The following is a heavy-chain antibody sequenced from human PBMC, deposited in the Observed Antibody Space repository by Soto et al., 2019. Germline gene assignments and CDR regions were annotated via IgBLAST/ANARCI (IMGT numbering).Heavy chain of an antibody. CDR2: ISGSGGST. J-gene: IGHJ3*02. CDR3: AKSSIGGGSCDI. Sequence: EVQLLESGGGLVQPGGSLRLSCAASGFTFSSYAMSWVRQAPGKGLEWVSAISGSGGSTYYADSVKGRFTISIDNSKNTLYLQMNSLRAEDTAVYYCAKSSIGGGSCDIWGQGTMVAVSS. D-gene: IGHD1-26*01. V-gene: IGHV3-23*01. CDR1: GFTFSSYA.